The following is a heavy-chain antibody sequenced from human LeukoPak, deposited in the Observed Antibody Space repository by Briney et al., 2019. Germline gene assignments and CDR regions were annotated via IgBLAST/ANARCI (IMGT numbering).Heavy chain of an antibody. CDR2: ISHRGRT. CDR3: ARIPLYFLEPFDY. V-gene: IGHV4-34*01. Sequence: TSETLSLTCAVYGGSVSGYYWRWIRQPPGKGLEWLGEISHRGRTNYNTSLKGRVTMSVETSKKQFALEVDSVTAADTAVYYCARIPLYFLEPFDYWGQGILVTVSS. J-gene: IGHJ4*02. CDR1: GGSVSGYY. D-gene: IGHD3-3*01.